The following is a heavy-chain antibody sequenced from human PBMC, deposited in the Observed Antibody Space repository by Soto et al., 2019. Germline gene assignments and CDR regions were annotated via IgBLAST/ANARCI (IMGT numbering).Heavy chain of an antibody. V-gene: IGHV4-31*03. CDR2: IYYLGTT. D-gene: IGHD5-12*01. CDR1: GGSISSGGCY. J-gene: IGHJ4*02. CDR3: ARAGSGYDPLDY. Sequence: SETLALTCTVSGGSISSGGCYWRWSLQHPGKGMEWIGYIYYLGTTSYNPYPKSRVTIPVDTSKNQFSLKLSSGTAADTAVYYCARAGSGYDPLDYWGQGTLVPVPS.